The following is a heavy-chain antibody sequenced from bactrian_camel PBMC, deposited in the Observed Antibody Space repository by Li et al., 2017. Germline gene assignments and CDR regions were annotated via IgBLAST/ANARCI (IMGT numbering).Heavy chain of an antibody. V-gene: IGHV3S60*01. CDR2: IIGSVGAT. Sequence: HVQLVESGGGSVQAGGSLRLSCLLSGFTYDMYCMGWFRQAPGKEHEGVAIIGSVGATTYADSVKGRFTISRDIAKNTLYLQMDRLTPEDTATYYCAAAGGPYCGGGYLLEEYAMDCWGKGTQVTVS. CDR1: GFTYDMYC. D-gene: IGHD2*01. J-gene: IGHJ7*01.